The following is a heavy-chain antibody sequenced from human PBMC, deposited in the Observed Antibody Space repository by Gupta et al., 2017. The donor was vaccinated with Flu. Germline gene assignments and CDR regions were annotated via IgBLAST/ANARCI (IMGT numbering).Heavy chain of an antibody. CDR1: GASFIGFY. V-gene: IGHV4-59*01. J-gene: IGHJ4*02. CDR2: LYASVST. Sequence: CTVSGASFIGFYWSGIRQFPGKGLEWIGWLYASVSTNYNPSLKSRATISLGTSQNQFSLKLTSVTAADTAVYYCAIEDVQLLYFSNWGQGKLVTVSS. D-gene: IGHD2-2*02. CDR3: AIEDVQLLYFSN.